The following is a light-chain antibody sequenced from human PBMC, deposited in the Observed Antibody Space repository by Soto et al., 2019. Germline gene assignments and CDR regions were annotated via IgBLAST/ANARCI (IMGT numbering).Light chain of an antibody. J-gene: IGKJ1*01. V-gene: IGKV3-11*01. CDR2: DTS. Sequence: IVLTHSPATLSFSPGEIATLSFRASQSVNNYLAWYQQKPGQAPRLLIYDTSDRATGIPARFSGSGSGTDFTLTISSLEPEDFAVFYCQQRSIWPWTFGQGTKVDIK. CDR1: QSVNNY. CDR3: QQRSIWPWT.